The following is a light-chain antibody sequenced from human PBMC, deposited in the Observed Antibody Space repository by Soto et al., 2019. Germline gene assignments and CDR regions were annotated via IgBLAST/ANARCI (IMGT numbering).Light chain of an antibody. CDR1: SSDVGGYNY. J-gene: IGLJ2*01. CDR2: DVS. CDR3: CSYAGSYTFYVV. Sequence: QSALTQPRSVSGSPGQSVTISCTGTSSDVGGYNYVSWYQQHPGKAPKLMIYDVSKRPSGVPDRFSGSKSGNTASLTISRLQAEDEADYYCCSYAGSYTFYVVFGGGTKLTVL. V-gene: IGLV2-11*01.